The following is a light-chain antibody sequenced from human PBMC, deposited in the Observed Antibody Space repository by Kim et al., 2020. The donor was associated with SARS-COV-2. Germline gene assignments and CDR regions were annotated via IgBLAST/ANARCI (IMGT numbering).Light chain of an antibody. CDR1: QSISNF. V-gene: IGKV1-5*03. Sequence: DIQMTQSPSTLAVSVGHRVTISCRASQSISNFLAWYQQKPGKAPKLLIYEASRLENWAPTRFSGSGSGTEFTLTINSLHPDDFATYYCQQYKTSSPTFGQGTKVDIK. CDR3: QQYKTSSPT. CDR2: EAS. J-gene: IGKJ1*01.